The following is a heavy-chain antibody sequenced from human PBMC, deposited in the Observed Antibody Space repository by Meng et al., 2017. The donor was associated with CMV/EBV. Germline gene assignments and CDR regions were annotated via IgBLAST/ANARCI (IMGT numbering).Heavy chain of an antibody. V-gene: IGHV1-2*02. CDR1: GYTFTGYY. J-gene: IGHJ4*02. D-gene: IGHD1-7*01. CDR3: ARAFDNWNYEGVDY. CDR2: IKPNSGGT. Sequence: ASVKVSCKASGYTFTGYYMHWVRQAPGQGLEWMGWIKPNSGGTNYAQKFQGRVTMTRDTSISTAYMELSRLRSDDTAVYYCARAFDNWNYEGVDYWGQGTLVTVSS.